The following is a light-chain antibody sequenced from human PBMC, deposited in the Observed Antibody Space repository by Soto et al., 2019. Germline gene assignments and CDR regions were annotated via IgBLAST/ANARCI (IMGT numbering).Light chain of an antibody. J-gene: IGKJ1*01. Sequence: DIQMTQSPSSLSASVGDTVTITCRASQGISNYLAWYQQKPGQVPHLLIYAASTLQSGVPSRFSGSGSGTDFTLTISSLRPEDVSTYYCQKYNTAPRTFGQGTNVEI. V-gene: IGKV1-27*01. CDR1: QGISNY. CDR3: QKYNTAPRT. CDR2: AAS.